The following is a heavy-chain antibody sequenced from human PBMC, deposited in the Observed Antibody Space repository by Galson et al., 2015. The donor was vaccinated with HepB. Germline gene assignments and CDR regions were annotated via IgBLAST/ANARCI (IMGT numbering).Heavy chain of an antibody. CDR3: ARGGGSYYKMDY. CDR1: GGTFSSYT. J-gene: IGHJ4*02. CDR2: IIPILGIA. D-gene: IGHD1-26*01. V-gene: IGHV1-69*02. Sequence: SVKVSCKASGGTFSSYTISWVRQAPGQGLEWMGRIIPILGIANYAQKFQGRVTITADKSTSTAYMELSSLRSEDTAVYYCARGGGSYYKMDYWGQGTLVTVSS.